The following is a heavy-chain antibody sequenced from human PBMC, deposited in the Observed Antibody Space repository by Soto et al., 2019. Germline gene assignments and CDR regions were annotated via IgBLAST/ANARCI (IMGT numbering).Heavy chain of an antibody. CDR1: GFTISTYA. CDR2: VTGSGGQI. CDR3: AKDAVYKDGLWLMDS. D-gene: IGHD2-21*01. Sequence: LRLSCAASGFTISTYAMTWVRQAPGKGLECVSGVTGSGGQIHYADSVKGRFTISKDNSKNTLYLQMSSLREEDTALYYCAKDAVYKDGLWLMDSWGQGTLVTVSS. J-gene: IGHJ5*02. V-gene: IGHV3-23*01.